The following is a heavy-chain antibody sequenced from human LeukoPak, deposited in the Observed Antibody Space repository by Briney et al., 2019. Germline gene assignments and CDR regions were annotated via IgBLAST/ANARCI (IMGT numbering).Heavy chain of an antibody. CDR3: ARGLPYYDFSGRTTFDP. V-gene: IGHV4-59*11. CDR2: IYYSGST. D-gene: IGHD3-3*01. Sequence: PSETLSLTYTVSGGSISSHYWSWIRQPPGKGLEWIGYIYYSGSTNYNPSLKIRVTISVDTSKNQFSLKLSSVTAADTAVYYCARGLPYYDFSGRTTFDPWGQGTLVTVSS. CDR1: GGSISSHY. J-gene: IGHJ5*02.